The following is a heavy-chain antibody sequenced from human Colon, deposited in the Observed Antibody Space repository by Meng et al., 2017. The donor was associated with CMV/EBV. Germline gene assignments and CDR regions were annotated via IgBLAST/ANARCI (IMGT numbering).Heavy chain of an antibody. D-gene: IGHD6-13*01. CDR2: IYPQDGGT. CDR1: GYTFTANH. CDR3: VRESWYFDF. V-gene: IGHV1-2*02. Sequence: QGQLVQSGTEVKMPGASAKVSCKTSGYTFTANHLHWVRQAPGQGLEWMGWIYPQDGGTYFAQKFQDRVTLTRDTSITTAYMELSGLTSDDTAIYYCVRESWYFDFWGEGTLVTVSS. J-gene: IGHJ4*02.